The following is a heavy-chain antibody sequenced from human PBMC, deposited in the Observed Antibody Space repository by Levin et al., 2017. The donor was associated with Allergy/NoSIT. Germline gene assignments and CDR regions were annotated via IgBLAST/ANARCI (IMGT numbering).Heavy chain of an antibody. CDR3: AGTVSPTKPPGSLPYGMDV. CDR1: GGSISSSSYY. J-gene: IGHJ6*02. V-gene: IGHV4-39*01. CDR2: IYYSGST. Sequence: PSETLSLTCTVSGGSISSSSYYWGWIRQPPGKGLEWIGSIYYSGSTYYNPSLKSRVTISVDTSKNQFSLKLSSVTAADTAVYYCAGTVSPTKPPGSLPYGMDVWGQGTTVTVSS. D-gene: IGHD1-14*01.